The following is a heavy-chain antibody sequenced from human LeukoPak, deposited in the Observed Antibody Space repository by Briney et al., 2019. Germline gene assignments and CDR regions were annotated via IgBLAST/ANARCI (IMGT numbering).Heavy chain of an antibody. J-gene: IGHJ6*02. CDR2: IYTSGST. V-gene: IGHV4-61*02. Sequence: SQTLSLTCTVSGGSISSGSYYWSWIRQPAGKGLEWIGRIYTSGSTNYNPSLKSRVTISVDTSKNQFSLKLSSVTAADTAVYYCASLGGGTSYYYGRDVGGQGTTVTV. D-gene: IGHD4-23*01. CDR3: ASLGGGTSYYYGRDV. CDR1: GGSISSGSYY.